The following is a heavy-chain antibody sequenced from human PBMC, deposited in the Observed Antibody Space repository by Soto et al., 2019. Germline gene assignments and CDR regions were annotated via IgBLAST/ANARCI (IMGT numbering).Heavy chain of an antibody. CDR1: VDTFNTYG. CDR3: ARDGYSATYFAH. D-gene: IGHD5-12*01. V-gene: IGHV1-69*13. CDR2: IFPCIRST. J-gene: IGHJ4*02. Sequence: SVKVSCKASVDTFNTYGISWVRQAPGQGLEWMGGIFPCIRSTKYAQKFQGRVTITADASTSTAYMELSSLRSDDTAVYYCARDGYSATYFAHWGQGTLVTVSS.